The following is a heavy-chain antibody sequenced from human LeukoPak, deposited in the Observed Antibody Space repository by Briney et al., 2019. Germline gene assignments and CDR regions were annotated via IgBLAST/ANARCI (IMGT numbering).Heavy chain of an antibody. V-gene: IGHV4-4*07. CDR3: ARARYCSSTSCSYYYYYMDV. J-gene: IGHJ6*03. Sequence: PSETLSLTCTVSGGSISSYYWSWIRQPAGEGLEWIGRIYTSGSTNYNPSLKSRVTMSVDTSKNQFSLKLSSVTAADTAVYYCARARYCSSTSCSYYYYYMDVWGKGTTVTISS. D-gene: IGHD2-2*01. CDR2: IYTSGST. CDR1: GGSISSYY.